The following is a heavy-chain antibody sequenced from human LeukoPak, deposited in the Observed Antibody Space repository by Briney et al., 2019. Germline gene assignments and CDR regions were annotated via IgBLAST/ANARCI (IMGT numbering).Heavy chain of an antibody. V-gene: IGHV3-11*06. Sequence: PGGSLRLSCAASGFAFSDYYMTWIRQAPGKGLEWVSYISSGSSYTNYGDAVKGRFTISRDNAKNSLYLQMNSLRADDTAVYYCARVSSSSTNYFGSWGQGTLVTVSS. J-gene: IGHJ4*02. CDR3: ARVSSSSTNYFGS. CDR2: ISSGSSYT. D-gene: IGHD6-19*01. CDR1: GFAFSDYY.